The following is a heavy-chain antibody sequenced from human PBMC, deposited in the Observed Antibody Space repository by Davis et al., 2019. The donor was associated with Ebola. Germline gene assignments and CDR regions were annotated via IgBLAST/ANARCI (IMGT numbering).Heavy chain of an antibody. CDR3: ARECLRCGYYYSYMDV. CDR2: ISGSGGST. J-gene: IGHJ6*03. CDR1: GFTFSSYA. D-gene: IGHD5/OR15-5a*01. Sequence: PGGSLRLSCAASGFTFSSYAMSWVRQAPGKGLEWVSAISGSGGSTYYADSVKGRFTISRDNSKNTLYLQMNSLRAEDTAVYYCARECLRCGYYYSYMDVWGKGTTVTVSS. V-gene: IGHV3-23*01.